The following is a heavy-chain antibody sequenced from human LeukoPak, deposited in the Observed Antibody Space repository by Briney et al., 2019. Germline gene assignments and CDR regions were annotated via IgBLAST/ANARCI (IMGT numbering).Heavy chain of an antibody. Sequence: PGGSLRLSCAASGFTFSSSAMSWVRQAPGKGLEWVSAISGSGGSTYYADSVKGRFTISRDNAKNSLYLQMNSLRDEDTAVYYCARDLTTMVRGLPLDYWGQGTLVTVSS. CDR2: ISGSGGST. CDR1: GFTFSSSA. J-gene: IGHJ4*02. CDR3: ARDLTTMVRGLPLDY. V-gene: IGHV3-23*01. D-gene: IGHD3-10*01.